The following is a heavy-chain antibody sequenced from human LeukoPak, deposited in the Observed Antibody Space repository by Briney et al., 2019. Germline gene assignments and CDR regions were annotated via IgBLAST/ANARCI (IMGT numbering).Heavy chain of an antibody. J-gene: IGHJ5*02. D-gene: IGHD2-2*02. CDR2: IYTSGST. CDR3: ARSYLPGYCSSTSCYRGWFDP. V-gene: IGHV4-4*09. CDR1: GGSISSYY. Sequence: SETLSLTCTVSGGSISSYYWSWIRQPPGKGLEWIGYIYTSGSTNYNPSLKSRVTISVDTSKNQFSLKLSSVTAADTAVYYCARSYLPGYCSSTSCYRGWFDPWGQGTLVTVSS.